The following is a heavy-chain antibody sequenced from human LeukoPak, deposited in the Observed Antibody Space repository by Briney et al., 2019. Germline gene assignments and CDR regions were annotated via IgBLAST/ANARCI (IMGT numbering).Heavy chain of an antibody. CDR3: ARDSNQDYGGNSADH. J-gene: IGHJ4*02. CDR1: GYSFTGYH. Sequence: ASVKVSCKTSGYSFTGYHIHWVRQAPGRGLEWMGWINPNSGGTNFAQKFPARVTLTRDTSISTVYMELSSLRSDDTAIYYCARDSNQDYGGNSADHWGQGTLVTVSS. D-gene: IGHD4-23*01. V-gene: IGHV1-2*02. CDR2: INPNSGGT.